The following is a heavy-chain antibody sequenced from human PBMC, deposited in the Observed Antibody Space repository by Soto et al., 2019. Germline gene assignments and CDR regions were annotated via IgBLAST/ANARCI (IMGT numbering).Heavy chain of an antibody. V-gene: IGHV3-23*01. D-gene: IGHD6-6*01. CDR1: GFTFSSYA. J-gene: IGHJ6*02. Sequence: EVQLLDSGGGLVQPGGSLRLSCAASGFTFSSYAMSWVRQAPGKGLEWVSAISGSAITTNYADSVKGRFTISRDNSKNTVYLQMNSLRAEDTAIYYCAKVIVARGGMDVWGRGTTVTVSS. CDR2: ISGSAITT. CDR3: AKVIVARGGMDV.